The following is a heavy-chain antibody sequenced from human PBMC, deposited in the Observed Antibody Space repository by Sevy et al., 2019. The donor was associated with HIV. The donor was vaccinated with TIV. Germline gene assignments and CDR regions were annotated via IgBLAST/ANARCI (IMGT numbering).Heavy chain of an antibody. V-gene: IGHV4-61*01. Sequence: SETLSLTCTVSAGSVSSGSFYWSWIRQPPGKGLEWIGYIYYSGSTNYNPSLKSRVTISVDTSKNQFSLKLSSVTAADTAVYYCARSQGAAGHWGYYFDYWGQGTLVTVSS. CDR2: IYYSGST. CDR1: AGSVSSGSFY. J-gene: IGHJ4*02. D-gene: IGHD6-13*01. CDR3: ARSQGAAGHWGYYFDY.